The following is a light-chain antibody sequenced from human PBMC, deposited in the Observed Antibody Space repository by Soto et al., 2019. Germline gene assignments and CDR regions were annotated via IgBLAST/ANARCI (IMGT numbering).Light chain of an antibody. J-gene: IGKJ1*01. CDR2: KAS. Sequence: DIQMTQSPSTLSASVGDRVTITCRASQSISSWLAWYQQKPGKAPKLLIYKASTLQSGVPSRFSGSGSGTEFTLTISSLQPDDSNTYYSQQNNDNSTFGQETKADI. CDR1: QSISSW. CDR3: QQNNDNST. V-gene: IGKV1-5*03.